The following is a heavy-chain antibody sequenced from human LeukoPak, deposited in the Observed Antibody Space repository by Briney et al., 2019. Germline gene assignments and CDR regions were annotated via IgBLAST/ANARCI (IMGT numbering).Heavy chain of an antibody. CDR2: IIPILGIA. Sequence: GAPVKVSCKASGGTFSSYAISWVRQAPGQGLEWMGRIIPILGIANYAQKFQGRVTITADKSTSTAYMELSSLRSEDTAVYYCARDGGPDYDFWSRSTPFDYWGQGTLVTVSS. V-gene: IGHV1-69*04. D-gene: IGHD3-3*01. J-gene: IGHJ4*02. CDR1: GGTFSSYA. CDR3: ARDGGPDYDFWSRSTPFDY.